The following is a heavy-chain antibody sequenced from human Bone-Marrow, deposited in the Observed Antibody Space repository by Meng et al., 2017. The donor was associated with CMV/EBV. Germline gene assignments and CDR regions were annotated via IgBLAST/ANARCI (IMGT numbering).Heavy chain of an antibody. V-gene: IGHV3-23*01. D-gene: IGHD1-1*01. Sequence: CAASGFNFSTFAMSWVRQAPGKGLEWLSSIIPGSHRTFYADSVEGRFTISRDNSKNTLFLQMNSLRAEDTAIYYCAKGSTTGTTASDYWGQGTLVTVSS. CDR1: GFNFSTFA. CDR2: IIPGSHRT. J-gene: IGHJ4*02. CDR3: AKGSTTGTTASDY.